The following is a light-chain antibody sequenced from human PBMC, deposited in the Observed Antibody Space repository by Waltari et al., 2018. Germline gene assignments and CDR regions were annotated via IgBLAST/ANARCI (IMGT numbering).Light chain of an antibody. CDR1: SSNIGKNG. J-gene: IGLJ3*02. CDR3: STWDDSLNAWV. V-gene: IGLV1-36*01. Sequence: QSVLTQPPSVSEAPRQRVTISCSGRSSNIGKNGVNWYQPLPGEAPQLLIFFDDLRPSGVPCRFSGSKSGTSASLAISGLQPQDEADYYCSTWDDSLNAWVFGGGTKLTVL. CDR2: FDD.